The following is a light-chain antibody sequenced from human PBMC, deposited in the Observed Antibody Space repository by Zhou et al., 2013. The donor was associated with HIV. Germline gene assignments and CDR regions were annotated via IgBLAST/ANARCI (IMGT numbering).Light chain of an antibody. Sequence: DIQLTQSPSSVSASVGDRVTITCRASQDISTWVAWYQQKPGKAPKLLIYAASSLQSGVPSRFSGSGSGTDFSLTISSLQPEDFAMYYCQQANSFPYTFGQGTKLEIK. J-gene: IGKJ2*01. V-gene: IGKV1-12*01. CDR1: QDISTW. CDR2: AAS. CDR3: QQANSFPYT.